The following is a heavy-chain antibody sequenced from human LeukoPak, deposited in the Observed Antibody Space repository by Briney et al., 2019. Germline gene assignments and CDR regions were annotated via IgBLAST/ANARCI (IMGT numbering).Heavy chain of an antibody. V-gene: IGHV4-59*01. D-gene: IGHD3-9*01. CDR3: ARMGVDILTGHYYFDY. Sequence: SETLSLTCTVSGGSISSYYWSWIRQPPGKGLGWIGYIYYSGSTNYNPSLKSRVTISVDTSKNQFSLKLSSVTAADTAVYYCARMGVDILTGHYYFDYWGQGTLVTVSS. J-gene: IGHJ4*02. CDR1: GGSISSYY. CDR2: IYYSGST.